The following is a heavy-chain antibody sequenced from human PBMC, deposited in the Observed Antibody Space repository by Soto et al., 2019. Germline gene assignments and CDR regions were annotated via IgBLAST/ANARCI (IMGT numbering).Heavy chain of an antibody. CDR3: ARDFWSGSYGMDV. CDR1: GFTFSNYW. V-gene: IGHV3-74*01. J-gene: IGHJ6*02. D-gene: IGHD3-3*01. Sequence: GGSLRLCCAASGFTFSNYWMHWVRHAPGKGLVWVSRINSDGSSTSYADSVKGRFTISRDNAKNTLYLQMNSLRAEDTAVYYCARDFWSGSYGMDVWGQGTTGTVSS. CDR2: INSDGSST.